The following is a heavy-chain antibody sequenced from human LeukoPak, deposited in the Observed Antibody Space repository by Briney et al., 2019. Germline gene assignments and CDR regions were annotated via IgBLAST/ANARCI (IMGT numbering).Heavy chain of an antibody. CDR3: ARDRRYCSSTSCYRTGDYYYYMDV. J-gene: IGHJ6*03. CDR1: GYTFTGYY. Sequence: ASVKVSCKASGYTFTGYYMHWVRQAPGQGLEWMGWINPNSGGTNYAQKFQGRVTMTRDTSISTAYMELSRLRSDDTAVYYCARDRRYCSSTSCYRTGDYYYYMDVWGKGTTVTVSS. D-gene: IGHD2-2*02. V-gene: IGHV1-2*02. CDR2: INPNSGGT.